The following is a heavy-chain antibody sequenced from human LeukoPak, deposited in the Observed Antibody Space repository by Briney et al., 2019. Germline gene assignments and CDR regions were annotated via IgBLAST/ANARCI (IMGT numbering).Heavy chain of an antibody. CDR2: IYHSGST. Sequence: PSQTLSLTCTVSGGSISSGGYYWSWIRQPPGKGLEWIGYIYHSGSTYYSPSLKSRVTISVDRSKNQFSLKLSSVTAADTAVYYCAREIEYSSSFSMDVWGKGTTVTVSS. CDR3: AREIEYSSSFSMDV. V-gene: IGHV4-30-2*01. CDR1: GGSISSGGYY. J-gene: IGHJ6*04. D-gene: IGHD6-6*01.